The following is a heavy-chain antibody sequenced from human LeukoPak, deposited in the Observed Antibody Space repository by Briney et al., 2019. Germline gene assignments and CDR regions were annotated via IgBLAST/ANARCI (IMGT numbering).Heavy chain of an antibody. CDR2: ISAYNGNT. Sequence: ASVKVSCKGSGYTFTSYGIGWVRQAPGQGLEWVGWISAYNGNTNYAQKLQGRVTMTTDTSTSTAYMELRSLRSDDTAVYYCARDTYSYGSGGGPVIWGQGTIVTVAS. D-gene: IGHD3-10*01. CDR3: ARDTYSYGSGGGPVI. J-gene: IGHJ3*02. V-gene: IGHV1-18*01. CDR1: GYTFTSYG.